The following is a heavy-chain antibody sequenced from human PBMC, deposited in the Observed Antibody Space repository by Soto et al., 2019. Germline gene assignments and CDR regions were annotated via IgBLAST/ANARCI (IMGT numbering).Heavy chain of an antibody. CDR3: ARGGVAALLWFGELKKDYFDY. V-gene: IGHV4-34*01. CDR2: INHSGST. Sequence: SETLSLTCAVYGGSFSGYYWSWIRQPPGKGLEWIGEINHSGSTNYNPSLKCRVTISVDTSKNQFSLKLSSVTAADTAVYYCARGGVAALLWFGELKKDYFDYWGQGTLVTVSS. CDR1: GGSFSGYY. D-gene: IGHD3-10*01. J-gene: IGHJ4*02.